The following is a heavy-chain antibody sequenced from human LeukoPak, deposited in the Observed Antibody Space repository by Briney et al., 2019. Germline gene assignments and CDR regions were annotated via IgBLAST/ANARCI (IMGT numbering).Heavy chain of an antibody. V-gene: IGHV1-46*01. Sequence: ASVKVSCKASGYTFTSYYLHWVRQAPGQGLEWMGIINPSGGSTSYAQKFQGRVTMTRDMSTSTVYMELSSLRSEDTAVYYCARDEGESGSYLGAIVDPWGQGTLATVSS. CDR1: GYTFTSYY. CDR3: ARDEGESGSYLGAIVDP. J-gene: IGHJ5*02. CDR2: INPSGGST. D-gene: IGHD1-26*01.